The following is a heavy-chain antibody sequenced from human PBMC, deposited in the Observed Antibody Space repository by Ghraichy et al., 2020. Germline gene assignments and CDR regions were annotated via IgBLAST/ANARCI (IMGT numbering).Heavy chain of an antibody. D-gene: IGHD3-10*01. V-gene: IGHV1-18*04. CDR3: ARVGDYYGSGSYYNTFSYYYYGMDV. CDR1: GYTFTSYG. J-gene: IGHJ6*02. CDR2: ISAYNGNT. Sequence: ASVKVSCKASGYTFTSYGISWVRQAPGQGLEWMGWISAYNGNTNYAQKLQGRVTMTTDTSTSTAYMELRSLRSDDTAVYYCARVGDYYGSGSYYNTFSYYYYGMDVRGQGTTVTVSS.